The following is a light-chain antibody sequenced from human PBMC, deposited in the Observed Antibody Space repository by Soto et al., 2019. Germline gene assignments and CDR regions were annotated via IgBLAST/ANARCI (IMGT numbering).Light chain of an antibody. CDR2: EVS. J-gene: IGLJ2*01. Sequence: QSVLTQPASVSGSPGQSITISCTGTSSDVGGYNHVSWYQQHPGKAPKLMIYEVSNRPSGVSNRFSGSKSGNTASLTISGLQAEDEADYYCSSYASITTVVFGGGTKLTVL. CDR3: SSYASITTVV. V-gene: IGLV2-14*01. CDR1: SSDVGGYNH.